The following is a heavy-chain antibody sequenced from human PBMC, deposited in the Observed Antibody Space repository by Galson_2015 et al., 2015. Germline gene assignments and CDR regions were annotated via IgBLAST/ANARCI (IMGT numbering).Heavy chain of an antibody. V-gene: IGHV3-21*01. D-gene: IGHD5-24*01. J-gene: IGHJ2*01. CDR3: ARGRDAYIWWYFDL. Sequence: SLRLSCAASGFTFSSYSMDWVRQAPGKGLEWVSSISSSSSYIYSADSVKGRFTISRDNAKNSLYLQMNSLRAGDTAVYYCARGRDAYIWWYFDLWGRGSLVTVSS. CDR2: ISSSSSYI. CDR1: GFTFSSYS.